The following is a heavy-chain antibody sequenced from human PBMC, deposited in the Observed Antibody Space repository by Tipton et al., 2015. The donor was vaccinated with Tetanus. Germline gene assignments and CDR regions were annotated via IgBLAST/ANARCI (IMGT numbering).Heavy chain of an antibody. CDR3: ARDGSGSYSNYYGMDV. Sequence: TLSLTCSVSGGSISSYYWTWIRQPPGKGLEWIGYIYYSGSTNYNPSLKSRVTISVDTSKNQFSLKLRFVTAADTAVYYCARDGSGSYSNYYGMDVWGQGTTVTVSS. V-gene: IGHV4-59*01. D-gene: IGHD3-10*01. J-gene: IGHJ6*02. CDR1: GGSISSYY. CDR2: IYYSGST.